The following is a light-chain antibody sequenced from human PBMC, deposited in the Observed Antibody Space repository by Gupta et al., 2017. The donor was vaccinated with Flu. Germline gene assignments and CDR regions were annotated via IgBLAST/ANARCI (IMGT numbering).Light chain of an antibody. CDR2: EVS. CDR1: SSDVGSSQY. J-gene: IGLJ1*01. V-gene: IGLV2-8*01. CDR3: SSDAGNNNYV. Sequence: QSALTQPPSASGSPGQSVTISCTGTSSDVGSSQYVSWYQQPPGKAPKVVIYEVSKRPAGVPGRFSVSKSGNTASLTVSVRQAADEADYYCSSDAGNNNYVFGTGTKVTVL.